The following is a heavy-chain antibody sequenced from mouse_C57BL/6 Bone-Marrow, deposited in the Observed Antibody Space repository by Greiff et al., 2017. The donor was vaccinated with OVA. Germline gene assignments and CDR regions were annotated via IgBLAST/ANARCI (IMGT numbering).Heavy chain of an antibody. Sequence: QVTLKESGPGILQPSQTLSLTCSFSGFSLSTFGMGVGWIRQPSGKGLEWLAHIWWDDDKYYNPALKSRLTISKDTSKNQVFLKIANVDTADTATYYCAREYYYGSSHAMDYWGQGTSVTVSS. J-gene: IGHJ4*01. CDR2: IWWDDDK. V-gene: IGHV8-8*01. CDR3: AREYYYGSSHAMDY. CDR1: GFSLSTFGMG. D-gene: IGHD1-1*01.